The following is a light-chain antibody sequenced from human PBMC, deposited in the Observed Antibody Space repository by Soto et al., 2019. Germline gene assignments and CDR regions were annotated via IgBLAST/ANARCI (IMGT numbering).Light chain of an antibody. V-gene: IGKV3-11*01. Sequence: EIVLTQSPAALSLSPGERATLSCRASQSVGNSLAWYQQKPGQAPRLLIYDVYSKPLGIPARFTGSGSGTDFTLTISGLEPEDFAVYYCQQRANWPLSCGGGTKVEIK. J-gene: IGKJ4*01. CDR3: QQRANWPLS. CDR2: DVY. CDR1: QSVGNS.